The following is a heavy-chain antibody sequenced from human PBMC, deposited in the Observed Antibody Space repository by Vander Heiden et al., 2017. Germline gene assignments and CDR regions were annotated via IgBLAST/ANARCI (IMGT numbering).Heavy chain of an antibody. CDR3: AKSAGGGDRIPDY. CDR2: ISDDGGAT. V-gene: IGHV3-23*01. J-gene: IGHJ4*02. Sequence: EVQLLESGGGLVQPGGSLSLSCSASGLRSTTFVRSWVGQAPGKGLEWVSVISDDGGATYYTGAVKGRFTISRDNSKNTLYLQMNSLRAEDTALYYCAKSAGGGDRIPDYWGQGTLVTVSS. D-gene: IGHD2-21*01. CDR1: GLRSTTFV.